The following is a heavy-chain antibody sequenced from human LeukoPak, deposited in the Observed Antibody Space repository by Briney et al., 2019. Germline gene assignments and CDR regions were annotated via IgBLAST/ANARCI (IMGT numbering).Heavy chain of an antibody. Sequence: SQTLSLTCTVSGGSISSGDYYWSWIRQPPGKGLEWIGYIYYSGSTYYNPSLKSRVTISVDTSKNQFSLKLSSVTAADTAVYYCARGQYCSSTSCYRSGMDVWGQGTTVTVSS. J-gene: IGHJ6*02. D-gene: IGHD2-2*01. CDR2: IYYSGST. V-gene: IGHV4-30-4*01. CDR1: GGSISSGDYY. CDR3: ARGQYCSSTSCYRSGMDV.